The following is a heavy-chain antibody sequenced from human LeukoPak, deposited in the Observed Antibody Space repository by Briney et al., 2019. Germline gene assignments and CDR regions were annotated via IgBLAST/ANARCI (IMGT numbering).Heavy chain of an antibody. CDR1: GXSIRSHY. Sequence: SETLSLTCSVSGXSIRSHYWSWIRQPPGKGLEWIGYIYHSGSTSYNPSLESRVTISVDTSKNYFSLKLNSVTAADTAVYYCARGGLTMVRGVIIDNWFDPWGQGALVTVSS. V-gene: IGHV4-59*11. CDR2: IYHSGST. CDR3: ARGGLTMVRGVIIDNWFDP. J-gene: IGHJ5*02. D-gene: IGHD3-10*01.